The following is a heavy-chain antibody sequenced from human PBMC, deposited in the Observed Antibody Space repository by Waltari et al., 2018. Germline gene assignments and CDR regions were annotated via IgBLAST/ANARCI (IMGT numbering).Heavy chain of an antibody. Sequence: QVQLVQSGAEVKKPGSSVKVSCKASGGTFSSYAISWVRQAPGQGLEWMGGIIPIFGTANDAQKFQCRVTITADESTSTAYMGLSSLRSEDTAVYYCASALRFLEWSPDVGYYYYGMDVWGQGTTVTVSS. CDR3: ASALRFLEWSPDVGYYYYGMDV. V-gene: IGHV1-69*01. J-gene: IGHJ6*02. CDR2: IIPIFGTA. D-gene: IGHD3-3*01. CDR1: GGTFSSYA.